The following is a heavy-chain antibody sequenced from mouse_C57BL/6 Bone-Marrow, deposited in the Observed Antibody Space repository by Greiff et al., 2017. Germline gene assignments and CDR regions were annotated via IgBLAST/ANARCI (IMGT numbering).Heavy chain of an antibody. Sequence: QVHVKQSGAELVRPGSSVKLSCKASGYTFTSYWMHWVKQRPIQGLEWIGNIDPSDSETHYNQKFKDKATLTVDKSSSTAYMQLSSLTSEDSAVYYCARGITTVVATDYAMDYWGQGTSVTVSS. CDR1: GYTFTSYW. CDR2: IDPSDSET. D-gene: IGHD1-1*01. J-gene: IGHJ4*01. V-gene: IGHV1-52*01. CDR3: ARGITTVVATDYAMDY.